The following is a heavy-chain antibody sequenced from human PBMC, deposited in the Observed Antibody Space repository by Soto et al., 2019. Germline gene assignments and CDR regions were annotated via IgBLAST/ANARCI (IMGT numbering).Heavy chain of an antibody. D-gene: IGHD3-22*01. V-gene: IGHV4-59*01. CDR1: GGSISSYY. Sequence: SVTLSLTCTVSGGSISSYYWSWIRQPPGKGLEWIAYIYYTGSTNYNPSLKSRVTLSADTSKNQFSLKLSSVTAADTAMYYCARVDSSGSYFDSWGQGTLVTVSS. CDR2: IYYTGST. J-gene: IGHJ4*02. CDR3: ARVDSSGSYFDS.